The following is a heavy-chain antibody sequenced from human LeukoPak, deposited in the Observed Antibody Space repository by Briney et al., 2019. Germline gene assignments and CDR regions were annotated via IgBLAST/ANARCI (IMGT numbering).Heavy chain of an antibody. Sequence: SETLSLTCTVSGGSISSYYWSWIRQPPGKGLEWIGYIYTSGSTNYNPSLKSRVTISVDTSKIHSSRKRSSVTAAARAGYYCARGGLRQRYYYYDYMYVWGKGTTVTVSS. J-gene: IGHJ6*03. D-gene: IGHD5-12*01. CDR2: IYTSGST. V-gene: IGHV4-4*09. CDR1: GGSISSYY. CDR3: ARGGLRQRYYYYDYMYV.